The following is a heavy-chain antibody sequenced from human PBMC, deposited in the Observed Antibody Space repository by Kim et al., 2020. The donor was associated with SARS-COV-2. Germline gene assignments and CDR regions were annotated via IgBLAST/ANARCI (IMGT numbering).Heavy chain of an antibody. J-gene: IGHJ4*02. D-gene: IGHD5-18*01. Sequence: FTISRDNSKNTLYLQMNSLRAEDTAVYYCAKVRYSYGRGEGATLRGEFDYWGQGTLVTVSS. V-gene: IGHV3-30*02. CDR3: AKVRYSYGRGEGATLRGEFDY.